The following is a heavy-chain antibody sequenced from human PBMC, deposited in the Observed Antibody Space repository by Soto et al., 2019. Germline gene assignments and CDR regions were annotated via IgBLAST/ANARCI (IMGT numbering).Heavy chain of an antibody. Sequence: PSETLSLTCTVSGGSISSSSYYWGWIRQPPGKGLEWIGYIYYSGTLNYNPSLKSRVTISADTSRNYFSLKLTSVAAADTAVYYCAMYTIFGHFDPWGQGTQVTVSS. V-gene: IGHV4-61*03. CDR3: AMYTIFGHFDP. CDR2: IYYSGTL. J-gene: IGHJ5*02. CDR1: GGSISSSSYY. D-gene: IGHD3-3*01.